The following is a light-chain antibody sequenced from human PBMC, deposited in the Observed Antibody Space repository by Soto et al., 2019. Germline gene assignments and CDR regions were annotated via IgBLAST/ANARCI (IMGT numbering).Light chain of an antibody. CDR3: QQYGRSPRT. Sequence: EIVLTQSPGTLSLSPGERATLSCRASQSVSSSYLAWYQQKLGQAPRLLIYGASSRATGIPDRFSGSGSGTDFTLTISRLEPEDFAVYYCQQYGRSPRTFGGGTKVDIK. CDR2: GAS. V-gene: IGKV3-20*01. J-gene: IGKJ4*02. CDR1: QSVSSSY.